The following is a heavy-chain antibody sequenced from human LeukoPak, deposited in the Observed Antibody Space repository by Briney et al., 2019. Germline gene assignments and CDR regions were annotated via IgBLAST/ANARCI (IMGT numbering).Heavy chain of an antibody. CDR1: GFSFSNYV. D-gene: IGHD2-2*01. J-gene: IGHJ4*02. V-gene: IGHV3-23*01. CDR2: ISGSGDST. Sequence: GGSLRLSCAASGFSFSNYVMSWVRQAPGKGLEWASGISGSGDSTYYADSVKGRFSISRDNSKNTLYLQMNSLRVEDTAVYYCAKEGSTSWNYYFDYWGQGALVTVSS. CDR3: AKEGSTSWNYYFDY.